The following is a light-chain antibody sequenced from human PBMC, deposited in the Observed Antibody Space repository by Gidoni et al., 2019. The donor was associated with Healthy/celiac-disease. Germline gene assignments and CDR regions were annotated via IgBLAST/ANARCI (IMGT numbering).Light chain of an antibody. CDR3: AAWDDSLNGVV. V-gene: IGLV1-44*01. Sequence: QSVLTQPHSASGPPGQRVTISCSGSSSNIGSNHVNWYQQLPGTAPKLLIYSNNQRPSGVPDRFSGSKSGTSASLAISGLQSEDEADYYCAAWDDSLNGVVFGGGTKLTVL. CDR2: SNN. J-gene: IGLJ2*01. CDR1: SSNIGSNH.